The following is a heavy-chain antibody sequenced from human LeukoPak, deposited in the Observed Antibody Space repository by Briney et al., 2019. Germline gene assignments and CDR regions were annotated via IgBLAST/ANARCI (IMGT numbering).Heavy chain of an antibody. V-gene: IGHV3-20*04. D-gene: IGHD4-11*01. Sequence: GGSLRLSCAASGFTFDDYGMSWVRQAPGKGLEWVSGINWNGGNTGYAGSVKGRFTISRDNAKNSLYLQMNSLRAEDTALYYCARVASNYDFDYWGQGTLVTVSS. CDR2: INWNGGNT. CDR3: ARVASNYDFDY. CDR1: GFTFDDYG. J-gene: IGHJ4*02.